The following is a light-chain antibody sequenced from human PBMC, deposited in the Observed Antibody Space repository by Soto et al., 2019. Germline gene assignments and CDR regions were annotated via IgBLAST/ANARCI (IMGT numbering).Light chain of an antibody. CDR2: DVS. CDR1: SSDVGAFNY. J-gene: IGLJ1*01. Sequence: QSVLTQSASVSGSPGQSIAISCTGTSSDVGAFNYVSWYQQHPGKAPKLLLYDVSNRPSGVSSRFSGYKSGNTASLTISGLQAEDEADYYCSSYTTSSTYVFGSGTKLTVL. CDR3: SSYTTSSTYV. V-gene: IGLV2-14*03.